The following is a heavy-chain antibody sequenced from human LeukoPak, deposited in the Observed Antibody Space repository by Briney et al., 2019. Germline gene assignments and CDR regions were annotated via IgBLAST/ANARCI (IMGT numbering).Heavy chain of an antibody. CDR1: GFTFGDYA. D-gene: IGHD6-19*01. Sequence: KPGGSLRLSCTASGFTFGDYAMSWFRQAPGKGLEWVGFIRSKAYGGTTEYAASVKGRFTISRDDSKSIAYLQMNSLKTEDTAVYYCTRPIAVAITNWFDPWGRGTLVTVSS. V-gene: IGHV3-49*05. CDR2: IRSKAYGGTT. J-gene: IGHJ5*02. CDR3: TRPIAVAITNWFDP.